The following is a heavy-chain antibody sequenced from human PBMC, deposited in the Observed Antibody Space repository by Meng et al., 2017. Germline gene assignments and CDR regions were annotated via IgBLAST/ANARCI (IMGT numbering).Heavy chain of an antibody. V-gene: IGHV6-1*01. CDR2: AYYRSKWYH. J-gene: IGHJ4*02. CDR3: ARGSYSFDS. Sequence: QIQLQQSGPGLVKPSQTLYLICAISGDSVSSNRAAWNWIRQSPSRGLEWLGRAYYRSKWYHDYAESVKSRISIDPDTSKNQFSLQLRSVTPEDSAVYYCARGSYSFDSWGQRTLVTVSS. CDR1: GDSVSSNRAA. D-gene: IGHD1-26*01.